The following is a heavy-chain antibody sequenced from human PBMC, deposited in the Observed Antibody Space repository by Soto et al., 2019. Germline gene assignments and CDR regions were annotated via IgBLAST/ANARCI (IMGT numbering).Heavy chain of an antibody. V-gene: IGHV2-5*02. CDR2: IYWDDDK. Sequence: QITLKESVPTLVKPTQTLTLTCIFSVSSLTTRGVGVGWIRQPPGKALECLALIYWDDDKPYSPSLQSRLSITKDTSKNQVVLTMTNVDPVDTATYYCAHIPNYYQYDWFDPWGQGTLVSVSS. CDR3: AHIPNYYQYDWFDP. D-gene: IGHD3-16*01. J-gene: IGHJ5*02. CDR1: VSSLTTRGVG.